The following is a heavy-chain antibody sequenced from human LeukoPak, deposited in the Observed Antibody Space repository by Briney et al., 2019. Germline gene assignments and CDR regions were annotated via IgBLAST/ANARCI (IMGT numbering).Heavy chain of an antibody. Sequence: PSETLSLTCTVSGGSISSYYWSWIRQPPGKGLEWIGYIYYSGSTNYNPSLKSRVTISVDTSKNQFSLKLSSVTAADTAVYYCARGAHSSSSPWGQGTLVTVSS. J-gene: IGHJ5*02. CDR3: ARGAHSSSSP. V-gene: IGHV4-59*01. CDR1: GGSISSYY. D-gene: IGHD6-6*01. CDR2: IYYSGST.